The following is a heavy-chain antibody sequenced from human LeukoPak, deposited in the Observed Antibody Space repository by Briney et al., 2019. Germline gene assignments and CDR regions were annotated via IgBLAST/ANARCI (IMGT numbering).Heavy chain of an antibody. CDR1: GYTFTGYY. V-gene: IGHV1-2*02. CDR2: IYPNSGAT. CDR3: GTLLSNGPFDY. J-gene: IGHJ4*02. Sequence: ASVKVSCKASGYTFTGYYMHWVRQAPGQGLEWMGYIYPNSGATKYAQKFQGRVIMTRDTSINTAYMELSRLTSDDTAVYCCGTLLSNGPFDYWGQGTLVTVSS.